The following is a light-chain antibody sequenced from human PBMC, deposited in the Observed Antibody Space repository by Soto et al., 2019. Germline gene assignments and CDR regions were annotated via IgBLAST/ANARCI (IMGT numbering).Light chain of an antibody. CDR2: DTS. V-gene: IGKV3-15*01. CDR3: QQYSNWPPIT. Sequence: ETVMTQSPGTLSVSLGERATLSCRASQSVIIHLAWYQQKPGQAPMLLIYDTSTRATGIPARFSGSGSGTEFTLTISSLQSEDFAVYYCQQYSNWPPITFGQGTRLEIK. J-gene: IGKJ5*01. CDR1: QSVIIH.